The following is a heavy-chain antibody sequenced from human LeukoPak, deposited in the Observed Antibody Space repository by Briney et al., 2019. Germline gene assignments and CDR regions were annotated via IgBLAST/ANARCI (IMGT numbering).Heavy chain of an antibody. Sequence: GGSLRLSCAASGFTVSSNYMSWVRQAPGKGLEWVSDIYSGGSTYYADSVKGRFTISRDNSKNTLYLQMNSLRAEDTAVYYCARGDDYGDYGFDYWGQGTLVTVSS. J-gene: IGHJ4*02. D-gene: IGHD4-17*01. V-gene: IGHV3-66*01. CDR3: ARGDDYGDYGFDY. CDR1: GFTVSSNY. CDR2: IYSGGST.